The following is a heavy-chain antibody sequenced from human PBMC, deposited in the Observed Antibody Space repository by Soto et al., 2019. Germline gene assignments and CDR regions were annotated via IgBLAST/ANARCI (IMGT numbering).Heavy chain of an antibody. CDR1: GFTFSSYA. J-gene: IGHJ6*02. CDR3: AKDPVTMVRKDMDV. Sequence: GGSLRLSCAASGFTFSSYAMSWVRQAPGKGLEWVSAISGSGGSTYCADSVKGRFTISRDNSKNTLYLQMNSLRAEDTAVYYCAKDPVTMVRKDMDVWGQGTTVTVSS. V-gene: IGHV3-23*01. CDR2: ISGSGGST. D-gene: IGHD3-10*01.